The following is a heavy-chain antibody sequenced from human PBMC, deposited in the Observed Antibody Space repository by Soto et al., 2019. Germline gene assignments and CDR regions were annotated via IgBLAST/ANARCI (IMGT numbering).Heavy chain of an antibody. CDR1: GGSISSGGYY. V-gene: IGHV4-31*03. J-gene: IGHJ5*02. CDR3: ARENSFGFDP. CDR2: IFYSGTT. Sequence: SETLSLTCTVSGGSISSGGYYWSWIRQHPGKGLEWIGYIFYSGTTYYNPSLKSRVTISVDTSKNQFSLKLSSVTAADTAVYYCARENSFGFDPWGQGTLVTVSS.